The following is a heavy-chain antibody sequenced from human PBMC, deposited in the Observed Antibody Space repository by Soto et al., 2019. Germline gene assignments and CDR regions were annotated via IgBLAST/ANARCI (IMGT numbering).Heavy chain of an antibody. CDR1: AFTFSSYG. D-gene: IGHD6-13*01. V-gene: IGHV3-30*18. CDR3: AKGGAAGLFDY. CDR2: ISYDGSNK. Sequence: QVQLVESGGGVVQPGRSLRLSCAASAFTFSSYGMHWVRHAPGKGLEWVAVISYDGSNKYYADSVKGRFTISRDNSKNTLYLQMNSLRAENTAVYYCAKGGAAGLFDYWGQGTLVTVSS. J-gene: IGHJ4*02.